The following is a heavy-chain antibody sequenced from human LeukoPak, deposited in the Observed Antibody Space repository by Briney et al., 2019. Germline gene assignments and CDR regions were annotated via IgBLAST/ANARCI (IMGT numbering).Heavy chain of an antibody. CDR3: ARDRSSGWYGDDAFDI. V-gene: IGHV1-18*01. J-gene: IGHJ3*02. D-gene: IGHD6-19*01. Sequence: GASVKVSCKASGYTFTSYGISWVRQAPGQGLEWMGWISAYNGNTNYAQKLQGRVTMTTDTSTSTAYMELRSLRSDDTAVYYCARDRSSGWYGDDAFDIWGQGTMVTVSS. CDR1: GYTFTSYG. CDR2: ISAYNGNT.